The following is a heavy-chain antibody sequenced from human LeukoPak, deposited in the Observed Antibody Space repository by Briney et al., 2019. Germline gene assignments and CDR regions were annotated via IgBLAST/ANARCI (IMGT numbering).Heavy chain of an antibody. Sequence: ASVKVSRKASGYTFTSYDINWVRQATGQGLEWMGWMNPNSGNTGYTQKLQDRVTMTTDSSTSTAYMELKTLRSDDTAVYFCARAGYYDSSGYYYPGRYYFDYWGQGTLVTVSS. D-gene: IGHD3-22*01. CDR1: GYTFTSYD. V-gene: IGHV1-8*01. J-gene: IGHJ4*02. CDR2: MNPNSGNT. CDR3: ARAGYYDSSGYYYPGRYYFDY.